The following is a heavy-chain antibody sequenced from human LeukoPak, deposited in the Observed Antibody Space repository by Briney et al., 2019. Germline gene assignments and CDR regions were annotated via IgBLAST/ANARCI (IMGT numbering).Heavy chain of an antibody. Sequence: GPSVKVSCKASGGTFSSYAISWVRQAPGQGLEWMGRIIPILGIANYAQKFQGRVTITADKSTSTAYMELSSLRSEDTAVYYCARDSSPYSSGWYGAFDIWGQGTMVTVSS. J-gene: IGHJ3*02. V-gene: IGHV1-69*04. CDR2: IIPILGIA. D-gene: IGHD6-19*01. CDR1: GGTFSSYA. CDR3: ARDSSPYSSGWYGAFDI.